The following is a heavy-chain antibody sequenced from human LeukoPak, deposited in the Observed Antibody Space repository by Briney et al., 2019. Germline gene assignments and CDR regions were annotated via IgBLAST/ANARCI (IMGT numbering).Heavy chain of an antibody. CDR2: IYSGGST. Sequence: GGSLRLSCAASGFTVSSNYMSWVRQAPGKGLEWVSVIYSGGSTYYADSVKGRFTISRDNSKNTLYLQMNSLRAEDTAVYYCAKDLSIHYDILTGYHLEGDYYGMDVWGQGTTVTVSS. J-gene: IGHJ6*02. CDR1: GFTVSSNY. D-gene: IGHD3-9*01. CDR3: AKDLSIHYDILTGYHLEGDYYGMDV. V-gene: IGHV3-53*05.